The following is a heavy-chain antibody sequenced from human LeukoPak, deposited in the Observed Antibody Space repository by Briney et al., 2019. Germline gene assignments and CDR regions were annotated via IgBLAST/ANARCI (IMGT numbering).Heavy chain of an antibody. J-gene: IGHJ4*02. Sequence: PSETLSLTCAVSGYSINSAYYWGWIRQPPGKGLEWIGSMYHSGITYYNPSLKSRVTISVDTSKNQFSLKLNSVTAEDMPVYYCPRVTYEGSVVYWGQGTLVTASS. CDR2: MYHSGIT. D-gene: IGHD5-12*01. CDR3: PRVTYEGSVVY. V-gene: IGHV4-38-2*01. CDR1: GYSINSAYY.